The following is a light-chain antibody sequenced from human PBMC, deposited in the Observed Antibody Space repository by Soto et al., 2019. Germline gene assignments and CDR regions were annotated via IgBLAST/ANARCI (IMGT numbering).Light chain of an antibody. J-gene: IGKJ5*01. V-gene: IGKV3-11*01. Sequence: MLIQYPGNLAGSAGSTDIVGCRASQSVSGYLAWYQQKPGQAPRLLIYDAFNRATGIPARFSGSGSGTHVSLTIISLEPEDFAVYYCHQRSNWAPATFGQGTRLEIK. CDR1: QSVSGY. CDR2: DAF. CDR3: HQRSNWAPAT.